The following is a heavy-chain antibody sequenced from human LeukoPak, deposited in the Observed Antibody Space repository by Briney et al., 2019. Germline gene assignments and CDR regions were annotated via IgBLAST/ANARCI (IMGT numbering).Heavy chain of an antibody. V-gene: IGHV1-18*01. J-gene: IGHJ3*02. CDR2: ISVYNGNT. CDR1: GYTFTSYA. Sequence: ASVKVSCKASGYTFTSYAISWVRQAPGQGLEWMGWISVYNGNTNYAQKLQGRVTMTTDTSTSTAYMELRSLRSDDTAVYYCARVSAVAGNAFDIWGQGTMVTVSS. CDR3: ARVSAVAGNAFDI. D-gene: IGHD6-19*01.